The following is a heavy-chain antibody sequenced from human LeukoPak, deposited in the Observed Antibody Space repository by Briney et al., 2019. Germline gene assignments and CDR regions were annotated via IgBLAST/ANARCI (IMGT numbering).Heavy chain of an antibody. Sequence: GGSLRLSCAASGFTFSSYGMHWVRQAPGKGLEWVAVIWYDGSNKYYADSVKGRFTISRDNSKNTLYLQMNSLRAEDTAVYYCERGPPINSYGRYYFDYWGQGTLVTVSS. CDR3: ERGPPINSYGRYYFDY. CDR2: IWYDGSNK. V-gene: IGHV3-33*01. J-gene: IGHJ4*02. CDR1: GFTFSSYG. D-gene: IGHD5-18*01.